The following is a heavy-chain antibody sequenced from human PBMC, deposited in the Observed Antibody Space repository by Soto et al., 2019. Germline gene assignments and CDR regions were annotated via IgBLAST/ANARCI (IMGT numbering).Heavy chain of an antibody. CDR2: MTPNSGNT. CDR1: GYTFTGYD. Sequence: QVQLVKSGAEVKKPGAPVKVSCKASGYTFTGYDITGVGQATVKGLGSLGWMTPNSGNTGYVQTSQGRVTMTRDTSLSTAYMELSSLLSEDTAVYFCARGVKYGAYSRWFAPWGQGTLVTVSS. D-gene: IGHD4-17*01. CDR3: ARGVKYGAYSRWFAP. V-gene: IGHV1-8*01. J-gene: IGHJ5*02.